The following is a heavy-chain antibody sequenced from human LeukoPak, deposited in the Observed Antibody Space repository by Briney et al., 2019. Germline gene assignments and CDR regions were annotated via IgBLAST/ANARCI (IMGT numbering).Heavy chain of an antibody. CDR2: ISYSGST. CDR3: ARHSICFDP. CDR1: GXSISSYY. J-gene: IGHJ5*02. Sequence: SETLSLTCTVSGXSISSYYWSWIRQPPGKGLEWTGYISYSGSTNYNPSLKSRVTISVDTSKNQFSLKLTSVTAADTAVYYCARHSICFDPWGQGNLVTVSS. V-gene: IGHV4-59*08.